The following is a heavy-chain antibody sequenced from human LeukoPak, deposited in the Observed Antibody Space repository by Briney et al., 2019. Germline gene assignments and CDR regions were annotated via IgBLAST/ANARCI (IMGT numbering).Heavy chain of an antibody. V-gene: IGHV3-7*01. CDR1: GFTFSSYW. CDR2: IKQDGSEK. CDR3: ARATSSGWYVNTVD. Sequence: GGSLRLSCAASGFTFSSYWISWVRQAPGKGLEWVANIKQDGSEKYYVDSVKGRFTISRDNAKNTLYLQMNSLRAEDTAVYYCARATSSGWYVNTVDWGQGTLVTVSS. J-gene: IGHJ4*02. D-gene: IGHD6-19*01.